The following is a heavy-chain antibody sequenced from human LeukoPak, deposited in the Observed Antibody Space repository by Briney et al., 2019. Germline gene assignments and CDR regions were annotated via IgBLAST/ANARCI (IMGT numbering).Heavy chain of an antibody. J-gene: IGHJ4*02. CDR1: GYSFSNYW. CDR3: ARQGYNSTWDRYLAY. CDR2: IYPGDSDV. Sequence: GASLKISFKGSGYSFSNYWIGWVRQLPGKGLEGMGIIYPGDSDVRYSPSFQGQVTISADKSISTAYLQWSSLQASDTAMYYCARQGYNSTWDRYLAYWGQGTQVTVSS. D-gene: IGHD6-13*01. V-gene: IGHV5-51*01.